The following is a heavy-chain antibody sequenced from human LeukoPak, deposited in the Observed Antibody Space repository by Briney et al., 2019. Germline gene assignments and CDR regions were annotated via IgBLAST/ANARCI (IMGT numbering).Heavy chain of an antibody. Sequence: GGSLRLSCAASGFTFSSYWMSWVRQAPGKGLEWVANIKHDGSEKYYVDSVKGRFTISRDNAKSSLYPQMNNLRAEDTAVYYCARGGSGWYYFDYWGQGTLVTVSS. J-gene: IGHJ4*02. CDR3: ARGGSGWYYFDY. V-gene: IGHV3-7*03. D-gene: IGHD6-19*01. CDR2: IKHDGSEK. CDR1: GFTFSSYW.